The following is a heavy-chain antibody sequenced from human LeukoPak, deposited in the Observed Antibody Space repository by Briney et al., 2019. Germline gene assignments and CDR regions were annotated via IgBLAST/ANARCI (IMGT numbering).Heavy chain of an antibody. CDR2: ISGSGGST. D-gene: IGHD2/OR15-2a*01. CDR3: AKDRIRNWFDP. Sequence: PGGSLGLSCAASGFTFSSYAMSCVRQAPGKGLEWVSAISGSGGSTYYADSVKGRFTISRDNSKNTPYLQMNSLRAEDTAVYYCAKDRIRNWFDPWGQGTLVTVSS. V-gene: IGHV3-23*01. CDR1: GFTFSSYA. J-gene: IGHJ5*02.